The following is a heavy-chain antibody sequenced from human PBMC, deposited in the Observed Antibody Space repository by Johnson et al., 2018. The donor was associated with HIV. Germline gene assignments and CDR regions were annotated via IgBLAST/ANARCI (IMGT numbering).Heavy chain of an antibody. CDR3: ARPPAYLYKATFSI. V-gene: IGHV3-30*02. Sequence: QVQLVESGGGVVQPGGSRRLSCAASGFTFSSYGMHWVRQAPGKGQEWVAFIRYDGTNKYYADSVRGRFTISRDNSKNSLYLQMDSLRGEDTAVYFCARPPAYLYKATFSIWGQGTMVTVSS. J-gene: IGHJ3*02. CDR2: IRYDGTNK. CDR1: GFTFSSYG. D-gene: IGHD3-16*02.